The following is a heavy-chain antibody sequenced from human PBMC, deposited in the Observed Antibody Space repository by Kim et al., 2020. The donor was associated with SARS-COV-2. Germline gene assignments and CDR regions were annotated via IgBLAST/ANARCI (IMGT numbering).Heavy chain of an antibody. Sequence: ASVKVSCKASGFNFISFDINWVRQAPGQGLQWLGWMNPRSGRAGFAQEFQGRVTLTRDTSISTAYMELSRLTSDGTAVYYSATETPPTDWGQGTLVSVSS. CDR3: ATETPPTD. V-gene: IGHV1-8*01. J-gene: IGHJ4*02. CDR2: MNPRSGRA. CDR1: GFNFISFD.